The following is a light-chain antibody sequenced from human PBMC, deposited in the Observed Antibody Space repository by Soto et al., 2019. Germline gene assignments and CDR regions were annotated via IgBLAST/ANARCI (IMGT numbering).Light chain of an antibody. J-gene: IGLJ2*01. CDR1: NSDIGGYDY. Sequence: QSALTQPASVSGSPGQWITISCTGTNSDIGGYDYVSWYQHHPGKAPRLLIYDVNNWPSGVSDRFSGSKSGNTASLTISGLQAEDEAVYYCSSYTTTTPVVFGGGTKLTVL. CDR2: DVN. CDR3: SSYTTTTPVV. V-gene: IGLV2-14*03.